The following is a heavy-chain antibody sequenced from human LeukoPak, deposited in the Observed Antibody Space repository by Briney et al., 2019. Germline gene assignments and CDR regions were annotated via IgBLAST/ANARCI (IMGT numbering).Heavy chain of an antibody. V-gene: IGHV3-49*04. Sequence: GGSLRLSRTAAGFTFGDYAMGWVRQAPGKGLEWVGFIISKAYGGTTEYAASVKGRFTISRDDSKSTAYLQMNSLKTEDTAVYCCTRRVTMVRGVLYYFDYWGQGTLVTVSS. J-gene: IGHJ4*02. D-gene: IGHD3-10*01. CDR2: IISKAYGGTT. CDR3: TRRVTMVRGVLYYFDY. CDR1: GFTFGDYA.